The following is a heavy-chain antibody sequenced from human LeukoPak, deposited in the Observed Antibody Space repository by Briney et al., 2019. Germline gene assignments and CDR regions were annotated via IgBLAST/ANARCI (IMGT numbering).Heavy chain of an antibody. J-gene: IGHJ4*02. CDR1: GFTFSSYA. D-gene: IGHD6-13*01. Sequence: GGSLRLSCAASGFTFSSYAMSWVRQAPGKGLEWVSAISGSGGSTYYADSVKGRFTISRDNSKNTLYLQMNSLRAEDTAVYYCAKDRDPGYSSSWYDYWGQGTLVTASS. CDR2: ISGSGGST. V-gene: IGHV3-23*01. CDR3: AKDRDPGYSSSWYDY.